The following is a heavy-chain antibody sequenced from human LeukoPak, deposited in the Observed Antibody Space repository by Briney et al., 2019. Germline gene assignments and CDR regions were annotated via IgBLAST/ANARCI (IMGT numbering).Heavy chain of an antibody. J-gene: IGHJ4*02. D-gene: IGHD2-15*01. CDR2: IYYSGST. V-gene: IGHV4-39*01. CDR1: GGSISSSSYY. CDR3: ASSGSGVNYLRLGSDYFDY. Sequence: SETLSLTCTVPGGSISSSSYYWGWIRQPPGKGLEWIGSIYYSGSTYYNPSLTSRVTISVDTSKNQFSLKLSSVTAADPAVYYCASSGSGVNYLRLGSDYFDYWGQGTLVTVSS.